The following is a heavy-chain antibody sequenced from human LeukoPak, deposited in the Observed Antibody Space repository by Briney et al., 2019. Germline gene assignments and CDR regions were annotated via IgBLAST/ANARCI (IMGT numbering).Heavy chain of an antibody. V-gene: IGHV1-18*01. CDR3: TRDLGTYTSYGSIFFDF. J-gene: IGHJ4*02. CDR2: SSAYNGDT. CDR1: GYTFTDFG. D-gene: IGHD3-10*01. Sequence: ASVKVSCKASGYTFTDFGISWVRQAPGQGLEWMGWSSAYNGDTKYAQKFQGRVTMTTDTSTSTAYMELRSLRSDDTAVFYCTRDLGTYTSYGSIFFDFWGQGTLVTVSS.